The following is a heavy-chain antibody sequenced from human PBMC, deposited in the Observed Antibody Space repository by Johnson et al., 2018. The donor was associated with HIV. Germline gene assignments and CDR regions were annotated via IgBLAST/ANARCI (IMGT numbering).Heavy chain of an antibody. D-gene: IGHD5-24*01. Sequence: VQLMESGGGVVQPGRSLRLSCAASGFTFSSYAMHWVRQAPGKGLEWVAVISYDGSNKYYADSVKGRFTISRDNSKNTLYLQMNSLRAEDTAVYYCARDGDEFGDGYNPTEIWGQGTMVTVSS. J-gene: IGHJ3*02. V-gene: IGHV3-30*04. CDR3: ARDGDEFGDGYNPTEI. CDR1: GFTFSSYA. CDR2: ISYDGSNK.